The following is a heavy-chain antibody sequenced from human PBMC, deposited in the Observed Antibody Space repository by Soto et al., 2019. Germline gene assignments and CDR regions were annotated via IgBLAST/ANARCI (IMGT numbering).Heavy chain of an antibody. D-gene: IGHD2-15*01. CDR3: ARDQGRCSGGSCYSEGHYYGMDV. CDR2: IYYSGST. CDR1: GGSISSGGYY. J-gene: IGHJ6*02. Sequence: QVPLQESGPGLVKPSQTLSLTCTVSGGSISSGGYYWSWIRQHPGKGLEWIGYIYYSGSTYYNPSLKSRVTISVDTSKNQFSLKLSSVTAADTAVYYCARDQGRCSGGSCYSEGHYYGMDVWGQGTTVTVSS. V-gene: IGHV4-31*03.